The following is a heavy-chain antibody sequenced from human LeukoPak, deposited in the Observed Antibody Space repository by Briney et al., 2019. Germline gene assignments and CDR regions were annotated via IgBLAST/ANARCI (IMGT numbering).Heavy chain of an antibody. D-gene: IGHD4-17*01. CDR1: GGSFNNYY. CDR3: ARDYGDYIFHY. V-gene: IGHV4-4*07. J-gene: IGHJ4*02. CDR2: IYASGNT. Sequence: PSETLSLTCTVSGGSFNNYYWNWIRQPAGKGLEWVGRIYASGNTNYNTSLRSRGTMSVDTSKNQISLKLSSVTAADPAVYFCARDYGDYIFHYWGQGTLVTVSS.